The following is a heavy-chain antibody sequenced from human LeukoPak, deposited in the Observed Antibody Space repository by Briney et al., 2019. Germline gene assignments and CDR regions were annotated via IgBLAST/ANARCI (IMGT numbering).Heavy chain of an antibody. CDR1: GFTVSSNY. D-gene: IGHD5-18*01. CDR2: ISSSSSTI. J-gene: IGHJ3*02. V-gene: IGHV3-48*04. CDR3: ASPHDRDSYGHDAFDI. Sequence: PGGSLRLSCAASGFTVSSNYMSWVRQAPGKGLEWVSYISSSSSTIYYADSVKGRFTISRDNAKNSLYLQMNSLRAEDTAVYYCASPHDRDSYGHDAFDIWGQETMVTVSS.